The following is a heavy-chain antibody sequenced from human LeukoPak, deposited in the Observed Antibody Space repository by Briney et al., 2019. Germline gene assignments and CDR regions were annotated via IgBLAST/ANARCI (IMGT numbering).Heavy chain of an antibody. CDR2: ISSGDGST. CDR1: GYTFSSYA. V-gene: IGHV3-23*01. D-gene: IGHD1-26*01. Sequence: GGSLRLSCAASGYTFSSYAMSWVRQAPGKGLEWVSGISSGDGSTYYADSVKGRFTISRDNSKNTLDLEMNSLRAEDTAVYYCAKDVGGYSFTYWSGCFDHWGQGTQVTVSS. CDR3: AKDVGGYSFTYWSGCFDH. J-gene: IGHJ4*02.